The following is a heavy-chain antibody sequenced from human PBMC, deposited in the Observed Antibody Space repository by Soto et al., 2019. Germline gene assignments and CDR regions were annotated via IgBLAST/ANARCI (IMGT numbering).Heavy chain of an antibody. V-gene: IGHV1-18*01. Sequence: QVQLVQSGAEVKKPGASVKVSCKASGYTFTSYGISWVRQAPGQGLEWMGWISAYNGNTNYAQKLQGRVTMTTDTSTSTAYMKLRSLTSDDTAVYYSARDRFDVGATNWLDPWGQGDLVSVSS. J-gene: IGHJ5*02. D-gene: IGHD1-26*01. CDR3: ARDRFDVGATNWLDP. CDR2: ISAYNGNT. CDR1: GYTFTSYG.